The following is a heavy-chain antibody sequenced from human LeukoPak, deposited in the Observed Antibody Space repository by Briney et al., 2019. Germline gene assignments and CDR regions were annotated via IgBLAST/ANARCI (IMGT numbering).Heavy chain of an antibody. V-gene: IGHV3-49*03. CDR2: IRTKAYGGTT. D-gene: IGHD2-15*01. J-gene: IGHJ4*02. CDR3: TSNPDTRGYPPDY. Sequence: GGSLRLSCTASGFTFGDYAMSWIRQAPGKGLEWVGFIRTKAYGGTTEYAASVKGRFTISRDDSKSIAYLQMNSLKNEDTALYYCTSNPDTRGYPPDYWAREPWSPSPQ. CDR1: GFTFGDYA.